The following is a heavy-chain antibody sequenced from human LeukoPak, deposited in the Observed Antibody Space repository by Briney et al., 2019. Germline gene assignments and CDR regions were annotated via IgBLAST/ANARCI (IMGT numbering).Heavy chain of an antibody. CDR1: GFTFSSYA. J-gene: IGHJ4*02. CDR3: AARGTYDSSGYYSPF. D-gene: IGHD3-22*01. Sequence: PGGSLRLSCAASGFTFSSYAMSWVRQAPGKGLEWVSAISGSGGSTYYADSVKGRFTISRDNSKNTLYLQMNSLRAEDTAVYYCAARGTYDSSGYYSPFWDQGTLVTVSS. CDR2: ISGSGGST. V-gene: IGHV3-23*01.